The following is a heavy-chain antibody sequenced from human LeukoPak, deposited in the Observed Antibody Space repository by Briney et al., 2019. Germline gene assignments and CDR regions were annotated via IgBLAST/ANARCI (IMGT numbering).Heavy chain of an antibody. CDR3: TKASLAFGAKYFDP. V-gene: IGHV1-8*01. J-gene: IGHJ5*02. CDR2: MNPKSGNT. CDR1: GYPFSNYD. D-gene: IGHD3-10*01. Sequence: ASVKVSCKASGYPFSNYDINWVRQAPGQGLEWMGWMNPKSGNTGYGQKFQGRVTMTRVTSITTAYMELRSLRSDDTAVYYCTKASLAFGAKYFDPWGQGTLVTVSS.